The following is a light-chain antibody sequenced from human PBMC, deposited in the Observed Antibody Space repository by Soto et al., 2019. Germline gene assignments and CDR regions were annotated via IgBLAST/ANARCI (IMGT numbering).Light chain of an antibody. CDR3: SSYTSSSTYV. CDR1: SSDVGGYNY. J-gene: IGLJ1*01. CDR2: EVS. V-gene: IGLV2-14*01. Sequence: QSALTQPASVSGSPGQSITISCTGTSSDVGGYNYVSWYQQHPGKAPKHMIYEVSNRPSGVSNRFSGSKSGNTASLTISGLQAEDEADYYCSSYTSSSTYVFGTGTKLTVL.